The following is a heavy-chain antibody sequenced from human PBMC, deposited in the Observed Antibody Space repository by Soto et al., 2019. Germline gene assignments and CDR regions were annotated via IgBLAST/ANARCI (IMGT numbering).Heavy chain of an antibody. J-gene: IGHJ4*02. V-gene: IGHV1-69*01. CDR3: ARAVGTMITFGGVIGYYFDY. CDR1: GGTFSSYA. D-gene: IGHD3-16*02. Sequence: VQLVQSGAEVKKPGSSVKVSCKASGGTFSSYAISWVRQAPGQGLEWMGGIIPIFGTANYAQKFQGRVTITADESTSTAYMELSSLRSEDTAVYYCARAVGTMITFGGVIGYYFDYWGQGTLVTVSS. CDR2: IIPIFGTA.